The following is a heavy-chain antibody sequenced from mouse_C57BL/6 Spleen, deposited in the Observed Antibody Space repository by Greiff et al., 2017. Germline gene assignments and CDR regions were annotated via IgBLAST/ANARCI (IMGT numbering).Heavy chain of an antibody. CDR3: ARYGDYDYAMDY. V-gene: IGHV1-52*01. CDR1: GYTFTSYW. D-gene: IGHD1-1*02. Sequence: QVQLQQPGAELVRPGSSVKLSCKASGYTFTSYWMHWVKQRPIQGLEWIGNIDPSDSETHYNQKFKDKATLTVDKSSSTAYMQLSSLTSEDSAVYYCARYGDYDYAMDYWGQGTSVTVS. J-gene: IGHJ4*01. CDR2: IDPSDSET.